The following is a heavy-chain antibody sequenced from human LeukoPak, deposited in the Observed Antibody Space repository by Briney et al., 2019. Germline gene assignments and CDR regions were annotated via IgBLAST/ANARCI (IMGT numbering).Heavy chain of an antibody. D-gene: IGHD3-22*01. Sequence: ASVKVSCKVSGYTLTELSMHWVRQAPGKGLEWMGGFDPEDGETVYAQKFQGRVTMTEDTPTDTAYMELSSLRFEDTALYYCATLDDYDRSGYPLGWGQGTLVTVSS. CDR2: FDPEDGET. J-gene: IGHJ4*02. CDR1: GYTLTELS. CDR3: ATLDDYDRSGYPLG. V-gene: IGHV1-24*01.